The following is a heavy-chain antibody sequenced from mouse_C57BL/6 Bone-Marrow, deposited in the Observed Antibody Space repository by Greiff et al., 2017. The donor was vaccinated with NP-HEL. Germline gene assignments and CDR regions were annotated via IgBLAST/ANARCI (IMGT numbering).Heavy chain of an antibody. CDR3: ARQNWDGFAY. CDR1: GFTFSSYT. J-gene: IGHJ3*01. D-gene: IGHD4-1*01. Sequence: DVKLVESGGGLVKPGGSLKLSCAASGFTFSSYTMSWVRQTPEKRLEWVATISGGGGNTYYPDSVKGRFTISRDNAKNTLYLQMSSLRSEDTALYYCARQNWDGFAYWGQGTLVTVSA. V-gene: IGHV5-9*01. CDR2: ISGGGGNT.